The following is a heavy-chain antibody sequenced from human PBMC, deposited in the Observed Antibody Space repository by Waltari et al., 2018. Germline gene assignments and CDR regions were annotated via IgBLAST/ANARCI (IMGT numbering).Heavy chain of an antibody. V-gene: IGHV4-39*01. D-gene: IGHD3-16*01. J-gene: IGHJ4*02. CDR1: GGSIGSGIYY. Sequence: QLQLQESGPGLVKPSETLSLNCTVSGGSIGSGIYYWGWIRQPPGKGLEWIGSIYYTGSTYYNPSLESRVTISVDKPKNQFSLKLNSVTAADTAVYYCARYLALGYFDYWGRGTLVTVSS. CDR3: ARYLALGYFDY. CDR2: IYYTGST.